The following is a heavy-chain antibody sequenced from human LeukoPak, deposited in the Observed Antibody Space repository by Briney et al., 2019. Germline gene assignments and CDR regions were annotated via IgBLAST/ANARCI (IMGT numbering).Heavy chain of an antibody. Sequence: GESLKISCKGSGYSFTSYWIGWVRQMPGKGLEWMGIIYPGDSDTRYSPSFQGQVTISADKSISTAYLQWSSLKASDTAMHYCARRYRRGSSSFFGAFDIWGQGTMVTVSS. J-gene: IGHJ3*02. V-gene: IGHV5-51*01. CDR3: ARRYRRGSSSFFGAFDI. D-gene: IGHD6-13*01. CDR1: GYSFTSYW. CDR2: IYPGDSDT.